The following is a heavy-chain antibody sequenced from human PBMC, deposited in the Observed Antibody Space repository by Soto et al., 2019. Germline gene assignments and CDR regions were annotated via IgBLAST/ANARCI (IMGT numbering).Heavy chain of an antibody. D-gene: IGHD3-10*01. CDR1: GGSISSSNW. V-gene: IGHV4-4*02. CDR2: IYHSGST. CDR3: SREKGSGTYSGFDY. Sequence: QVQLQESGPGLVKPSGTLSLTCDVYGGSISSSNWCSWVRQPPGKGLEWIGEIYHSGSTNYNPSLKSRVTMSVDQSKNQFSLILSSVTAADTAVYYCSREKGSGTYSGFDYWGQRTLVTVSS. J-gene: IGHJ4*02.